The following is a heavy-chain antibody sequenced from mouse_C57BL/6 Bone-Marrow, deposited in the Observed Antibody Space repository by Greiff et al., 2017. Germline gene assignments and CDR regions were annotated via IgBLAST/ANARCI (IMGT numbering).Heavy chain of an antibody. V-gene: IGHV14-4*01. CDR3: TPDFYYFDY. Sequence: VQLQQSGAELVRPGASVKLSCTASGFNIKDDYMHWVKQRPEQGLEWIGWIDPENGDTEYASKFQGKATITADTSSNTAYLQLSSLTSEDTAVYYCTPDFYYFDYWGQGTTLTVSS. J-gene: IGHJ2*01. CDR1: GFNIKDDY. CDR2: IDPENGDT.